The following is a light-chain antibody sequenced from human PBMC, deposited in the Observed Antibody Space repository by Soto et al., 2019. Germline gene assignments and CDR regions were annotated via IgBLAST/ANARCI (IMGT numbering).Light chain of an antibody. Sequence: QSALTQPRSVSGSPGQSVTISCTGTGGDIGASDFVSWFQQHPGKAPKLILYYVSQRPSGVPDRFSGSKTGNMASLTISGLLTEDEADYYCCSSPGSLTWVFGGGTKVTVL. CDR2: YVS. CDR1: GGDIGASDF. V-gene: IGLV2-11*01. J-gene: IGLJ3*02. CDR3: CSSPGSLTWV.